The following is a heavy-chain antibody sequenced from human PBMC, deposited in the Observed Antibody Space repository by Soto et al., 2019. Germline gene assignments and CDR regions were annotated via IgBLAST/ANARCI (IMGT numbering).Heavy chain of an antibody. CDR3: ARGKDYYDSSGYPTPEDAFDI. V-gene: IGHV1-46*01. CDR1: GYTFSYYY. D-gene: IGHD3-22*01. Sequence: GASVKVSCKASGYTFSYYYMHWVRQAPGQGLEWMGIINPSGGRTSYAQKFQGRVTITADKSTSTAYMELSSLRSEDTAVYYCARGKDYYDSSGYPTPEDAFDIWGQGTMVTVSS. CDR2: INPSGGRT. J-gene: IGHJ3*02.